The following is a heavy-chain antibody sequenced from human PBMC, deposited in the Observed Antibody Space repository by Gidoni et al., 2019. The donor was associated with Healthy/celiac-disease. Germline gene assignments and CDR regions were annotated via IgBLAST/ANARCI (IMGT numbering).Heavy chain of an antibody. Sequence: QLQLVESGGGVVQPGMSLRLSCAASGFTFSSYGMHWVSQDTGKGLEWVAVISYDGSNKYYADSVKGRFTISRDNSKNTLYLQMNSLRAEDTAAYYCAKDSNWNYGYYFDYWGQGTLVTVSS. D-gene: IGHD1-7*01. CDR3: AKDSNWNYGYYFDY. V-gene: IGHV3-30*18. J-gene: IGHJ4*02. CDR1: GFTFSSYG. CDR2: ISYDGSNK.